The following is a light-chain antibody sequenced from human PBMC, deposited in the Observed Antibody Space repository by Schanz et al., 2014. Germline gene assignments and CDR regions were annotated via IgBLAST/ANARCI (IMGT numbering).Light chain of an antibody. J-gene: IGLJ3*02. V-gene: IGLV2-8*01. CDR1: SSDVGDYNY. Sequence: QSALTQPPSASGSPGQSVTISCTGTSSDVGDYNYVSWYQQHPGKAPKLMIYEVSKRPSGVTNRFSASKSGNTDSLTISGLKDEDEGDYYCCSYAGSSTWVFGGGTKLTVL. CDR2: EVS. CDR3: CSYAGSSTWV.